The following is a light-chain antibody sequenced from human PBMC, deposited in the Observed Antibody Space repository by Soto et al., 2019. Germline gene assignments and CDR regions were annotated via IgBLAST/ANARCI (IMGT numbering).Light chain of an antibody. CDR2: DTN. CDR1: TGAVTTDHF. CDR3: LLTYSGARV. J-gene: IGLJ3*02. V-gene: IGLV7-46*01. Sequence: QAVVTKEPSLTVSPGGTVTLTCGSSTGAVTTDHFPYWFQQKPGQAPRTLIYDTNNKYSWTPARFSGSLLGDKAALTLSGAQPEDESDYYCLLTYSGARVFGGGTKLTVL.